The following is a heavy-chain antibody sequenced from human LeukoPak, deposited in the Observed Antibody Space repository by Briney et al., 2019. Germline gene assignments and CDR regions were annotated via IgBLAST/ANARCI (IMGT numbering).Heavy chain of an antibody. J-gene: IGHJ3*02. Sequence: SETLSLTCTVSGGSISSYYWSWIRQPPGKGLEWIGYIYYSGSTNNNPSLKSRVTISVDPSKNHFSLKLSSVPAADTAVYYCERPLSYYSASSSDNAFDIWGQGTMVTVSS. CDR1: GGSISSYY. D-gene: IGHD3-22*01. CDR3: ERPLSYYSASSSDNAFDI. V-gene: IGHV4-59*08. CDR2: IYYSGST.